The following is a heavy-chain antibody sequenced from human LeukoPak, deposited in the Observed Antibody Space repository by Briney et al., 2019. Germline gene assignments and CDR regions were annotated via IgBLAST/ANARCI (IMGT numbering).Heavy chain of an antibody. V-gene: IGHV4-31*03. CDR3: VRVKVLRFLEWFLDF. CDR2: IYYSGST. J-gene: IGHJ4*02. CDR1: GGSISSGGYY. D-gene: IGHD3-3*01. Sequence: SQTLSLTCTVSGGSISSGGYYWSWLRQHPGKGLEWIGYIYYSGSTYYNPPLKSRVTISVDTSKNQFSLKLSSVTAADTAVYYCVRVKVLRFLEWFLDFWGQGALVTVSS.